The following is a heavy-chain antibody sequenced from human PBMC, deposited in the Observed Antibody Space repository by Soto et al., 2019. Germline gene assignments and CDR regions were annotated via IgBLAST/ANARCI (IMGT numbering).Heavy chain of an antibody. J-gene: IGHJ3*02. V-gene: IGHV4-30-4*01. CDR3: ASLSYCYASSGYYGANAFDM. Sequence: QVQLQESGPGLVKPSQTLSLTCTVSGGSISSGDYYWSWIRQPPGKGLEWTGYIYYSGSTYYNPSYRIRVTISVDTSKNQSPLKLSSVTAADTAVYYCASLSYCYASSGYYGANAFDMWGQGTMVTVSS. CDR1: GGSISSGDYY. CDR2: IYYSGST. D-gene: IGHD3-22*01.